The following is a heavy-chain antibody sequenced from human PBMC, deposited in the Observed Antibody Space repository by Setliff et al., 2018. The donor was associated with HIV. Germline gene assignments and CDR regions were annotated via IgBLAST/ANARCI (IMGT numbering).Heavy chain of an antibody. CDR3: ARVSPPPDNYFYYYMDV. CDR2: INHSGST. J-gene: IGHJ6*03. V-gene: IGHV4-34*01. CDR1: GGSLSGYH. D-gene: IGHD3-9*01. Sequence: SETLSLTCAVYGGSLSGYHWSWIRQSPEKGLEWIGEINHSGSTNYNPSLKSRVTMSVDTSKNQFSLKLSSVTAADTAVYYCARVSPPPDNYFYYYMDVWGKGTTVTVSS.